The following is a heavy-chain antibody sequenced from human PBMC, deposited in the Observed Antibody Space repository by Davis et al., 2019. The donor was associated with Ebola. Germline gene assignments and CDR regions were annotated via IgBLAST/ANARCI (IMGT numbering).Heavy chain of an antibody. CDR2: IKQDGSEK. CDR3: ARAGYVVVPAAL. V-gene: IGHV3-7*03. CDR1: GFTFSSYW. J-gene: IGHJ3*01. D-gene: IGHD2-2*01. Sequence: GESLKISCAASGFTFSSYWMSWVRQAPGKGLEWVANIKQDGSEKYYVDSVKGRFTISRDNAKNSLYLQMNSLRAEDTAVYYCARAGYVVVPAALWGQGTMVTVSS.